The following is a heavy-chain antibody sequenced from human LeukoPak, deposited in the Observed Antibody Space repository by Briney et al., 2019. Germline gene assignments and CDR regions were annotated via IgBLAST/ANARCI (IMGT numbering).Heavy chain of an antibody. CDR3: ARDEGSAYPFDY. V-gene: IGHV4-39*07. Sequence: SETLSLTCTVSGGSISSSSYYWGWIRQPPGKGLEWIGSIYYSGSTYYNPSLKSRVTISVDTYKNQFSLNLNSVTAADTAVYFCARDEGSAYPFDYWGQGTLVTVSS. CDR1: GGSISSSSYY. CDR2: IYYSGST. D-gene: IGHD3-22*01. J-gene: IGHJ4*02.